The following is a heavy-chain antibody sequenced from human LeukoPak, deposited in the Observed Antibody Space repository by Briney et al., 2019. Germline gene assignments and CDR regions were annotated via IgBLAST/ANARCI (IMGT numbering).Heavy chain of an antibody. V-gene: IGHV3-23*01. CDR2: IGGGGGPT. Sequence: GGSLRLSCAASGFTFNIYAMTWVRQTPGKGLEWVSTIGGGGGPTYYADSVKGRFTISRDNSKNTLYLQMNSLRAEDTAVYYCAKRGASYGDYTWGQGTLVTVSS. CDR3: AKRGASYGDYT. J-gene: IGHJ4*02. D-gene: IGHD4-17*01. CDR1: GFTFNIYA.